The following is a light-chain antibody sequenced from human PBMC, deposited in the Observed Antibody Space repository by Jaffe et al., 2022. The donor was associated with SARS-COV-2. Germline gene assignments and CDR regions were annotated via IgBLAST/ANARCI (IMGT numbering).Light chain of an antibody. J-gene: IGKJ1*01. Sequence: DIQLTQSPSFLSASVGDRVTITCRASQGISTYLAWYQQKPGKAPKVLIYAASTLQSGVPSRFSGSGSGTEFTLTISSLQPEDFATYYCQQLNSYLMWTFGQGTKVEIK. CDR3: QQLNSYLMWT. CDR1: QGISTY. CDR2: AAS. V-gene: IGKV1-9*01.